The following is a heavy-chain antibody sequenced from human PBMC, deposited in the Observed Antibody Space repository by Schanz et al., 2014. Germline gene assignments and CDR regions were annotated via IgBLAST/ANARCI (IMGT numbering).Heavy chain of an antibody. Sequence: VQLLESGGGLVQPGGSLRLSCTASGFPFSDYFMAWIRQPPGRGLEWVSYIGNGGVTIYYADSVKGRFTISRDNAKNSLFLQMNSLRPEDTGLYFCARGGSGSHYRLDYWGQGTLVTVSS. CDR3: ARGGSGSHYRLDY. D-gene: IGHD1-26*01. CDR1: GFPFSDYF. CDR2: IGNGGVTI. V-gene: IGHV3-11*04. J-gene: IGHJ4*02.